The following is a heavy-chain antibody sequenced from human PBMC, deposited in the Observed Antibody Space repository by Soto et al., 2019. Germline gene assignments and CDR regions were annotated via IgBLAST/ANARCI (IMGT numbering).Heavy chain of an antibody. V-gene: IGHV3-30-3*01. CDR2: ISYDGSNK. CDR1: GFTFSSYA. CDR3: ARDRDIVVVVAASFDY. D-gene: IGHD2-15*01. Sequence: HPGGSLRLSCAASGFTFSSYAMHWVRQAPGKGLEWVAVISYDGSNKYYADSVKGRFTISRDNSKNTLYLQMNSLRAEDTAVYYCARDRDIVVVVAASFDYWGQGTLVTAPQ. J-gene: IGHJ4*02.